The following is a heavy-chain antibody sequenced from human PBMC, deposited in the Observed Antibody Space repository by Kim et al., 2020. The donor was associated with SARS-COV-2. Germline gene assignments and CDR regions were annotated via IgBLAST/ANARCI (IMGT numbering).Heavy chain of an antibody. CDR1: GYTFTSNA. CDR2: INTNTGNP. D-gene: IGHD5-12*01. J-gene: IGHJ4*02. V-gene: IGHV7-4-1*02. Sequence: ASVKVSCKASGYTFTSNAMNWVRQAPGQGLDWMGWINTNTGNPTYAQDFTGRFVFSLDTSVSTAYLQISSLEAEDTAVYYCARGGTRNVAATVYWGQGTLVTVSS. CDR3: ARGGTRNVAATVY.